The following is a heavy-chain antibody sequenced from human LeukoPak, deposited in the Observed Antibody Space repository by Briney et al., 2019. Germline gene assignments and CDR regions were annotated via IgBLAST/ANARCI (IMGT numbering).Heavy chain of an antibody. V-gene: IGHV3-33*06. J-gene: IGHJ3*02. D-gene: IGHD4-23*01. Sequence: GGSLRLSCAASGFTFSSYGMHWVRQAPGKGLEWVAVIWYDGSNKYYADSVKGRFTISRDNSKNTLYLQMNSLRAEDTAVYYCAKLPTPATVVTGQRGGGAFDIWGQGTMVTVSS. CDR2: IWYDGSNK. CDR3: AKLPTPATVVTGQRGGGAFDI. CDR1: GFTFSSYG.